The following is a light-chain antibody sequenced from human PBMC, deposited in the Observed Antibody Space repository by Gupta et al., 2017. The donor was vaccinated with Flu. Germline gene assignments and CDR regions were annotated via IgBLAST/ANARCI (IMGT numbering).Light chain of an antibody. Sequence: DIHMTQSPSSLSASVGDRVTITCRASQGINKYLNWYQQKPGKAPELRIFDASSWQTGVPSRFSGSGSGTDFTLTISRLQPEDFATYYCQQTSSTSPLTFGGGTKVEI. CDR2: DAS. V-gene: IGKV1-39*01. CDR3: QQTSSTSPLT. CDR1: QGINKY. J-gene: IGKJ4*01.